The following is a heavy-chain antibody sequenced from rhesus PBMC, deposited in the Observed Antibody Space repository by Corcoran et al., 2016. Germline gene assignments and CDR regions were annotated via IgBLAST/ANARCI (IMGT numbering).Heavy chain of an antibody. Sequence: QVQLQESGPGLVKPSETLSLTCAVSGGSISDDYYWSWIRQPPGKGMEWIGYILGSGGGTNYNPSLKNRVTISIDTSKNQFALKLSAVTAADTAVYYCARDPRITMIVAFDYWCQGVLVTVSS. CDR1: GGSISDDYY. V-gene: IGHV4-106*01. D-gene: IGHD3-28*01. CDR3: ARDPRITMIVAFDY. J-gene: IGHJ4*01. CDR2: ILGSGGGT.